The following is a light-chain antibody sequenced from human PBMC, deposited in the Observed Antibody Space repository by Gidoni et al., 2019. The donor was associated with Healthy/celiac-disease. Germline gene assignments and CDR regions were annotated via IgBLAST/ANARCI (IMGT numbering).Light chain of an antibody. V-gene: IGKV3-15*01. CDR2: GAS. CDR3: QQYNNWPPIT. CDR1: QSVSSN. Sequence: EIVITQSPATLSVSPGESANLSCRASQSVSSNLAWYQQKPGQAPRLLIYGASTRATGIPARFSGSGSGTEFTLTISSLQSEDFAVYYCQQYNNWPPITFGQGTRLEIK. J-gene: IGKJ5*01.